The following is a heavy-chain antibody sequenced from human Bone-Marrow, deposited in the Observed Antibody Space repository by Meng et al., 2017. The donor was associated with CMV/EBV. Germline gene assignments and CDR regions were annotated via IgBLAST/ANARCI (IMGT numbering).Heavy chain of an antibody. CDR3: AISIIGGKGITIFVVRYYYGMDV. D-gene: IGHD3-3*01. V-gene: IGHV3-30*02. Sequence: GGSLRLSCAAAGFTSSSFGMHWVRQAPGKGLEWVAFIRYDGSNKYYADSVKGRFTISRDNSKNTLYLQMNSLRAEDTAVYYCAISIIGGKGITIFVVRYYYGMDVWGQGTTVTVSS. CDR2: IRYDGSNK. CDR1: GFTSSSFG. J-gene: IGHJ6*02.